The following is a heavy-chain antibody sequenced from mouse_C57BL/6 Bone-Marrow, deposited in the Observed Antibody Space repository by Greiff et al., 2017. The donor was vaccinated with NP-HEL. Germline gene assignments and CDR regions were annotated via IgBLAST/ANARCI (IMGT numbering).Heavy chain of an antibody. V-gene: IGHV1-81*01. CDR2: IYPRDGNT. J-gene: IGHJ2*01. CDR3: ASGKVVDYFAY. CDR1: GSTFTDYD. D-gene: IGHD1-3*01. Sequence: QVQLQQSGAELARPGASVKLSCTASGSTFTDYDMRWVKQRPEQGLEWIGEIYPRDGNTYYNEKFKGKATLTADKSSSTAYMQLRSLTSEDSAVYFCASGKVVDYFAYWGQGTTLTVSA.